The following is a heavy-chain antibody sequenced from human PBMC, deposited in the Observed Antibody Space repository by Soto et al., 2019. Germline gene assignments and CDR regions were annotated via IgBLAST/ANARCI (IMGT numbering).Heavy chain of an antibody. D-gene: IGHD6-13*01. CDR1: GGTFSSYA. CDR3: ARDLKGGIAAAGYYYYYGMDV. V-gene: IGHV1-69*13. Sequence: SVKVSCKSSGGTFSSYAISWVRQAPGQGLEWMGGIIPIFGTANYAQKFQGRVTITADESTSTAYMELSSLRSEDTAVYYCARDLKGGIAAAGYYYYYGMDVWGQGTTVTVSS. J-gene: IGHJ6*02. CDR2: IIPIFGTA.